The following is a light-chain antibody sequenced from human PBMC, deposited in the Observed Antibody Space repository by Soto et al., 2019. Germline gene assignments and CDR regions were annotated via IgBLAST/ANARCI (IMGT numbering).Light chain of an antibody. J-gene: IGKJ4*01. CDR1: QDIAIY. V-gene: IGKV1-9*01. CDR2: AAS. Sequence: IQLTQSPSSLSASVGDRVTITCRASQDIAIYLAWYQQKPGEAPKLLIYAASTLHGGVPSRFSGSGSGTDFALTTTSLQAEDFATDYCQQRRSYPSTFGGGTKVEIK. CDR3: QQRRSYPST.